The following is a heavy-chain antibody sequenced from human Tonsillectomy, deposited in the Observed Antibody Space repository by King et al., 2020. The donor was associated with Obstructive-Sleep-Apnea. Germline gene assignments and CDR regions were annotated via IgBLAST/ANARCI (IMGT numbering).Heavy chain of an antibody. Sequence: VQLQESGPGLVKPSETLSLTCTVSGGSISTYYWSWLRQPPGKGLEWIGYIYYSGSSNYNPSLKSRVTISVDTSKNQFSLNLNSVTAADTAVYFCARAPYGSGIIDWFDPWGQGTLVTVSS. CDR2: IYYSGSS. V-gene: IGHV4-59*01. CDR3: ARAPYGSGIIDWFDP. J-gene: IGHJ5*02. CDR1: GGSISTYY. D-gene: IGHD3-10*01.